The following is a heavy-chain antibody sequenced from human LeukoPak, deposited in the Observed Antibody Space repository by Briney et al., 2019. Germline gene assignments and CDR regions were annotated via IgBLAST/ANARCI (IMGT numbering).Heavy chain of an antibody. D-gene: IGHD2-15*01. CDR2: INHSGNT. Sequence: SETLSLTCAVYGGSFSLYYWTWIRQSPGKGLEWIGEINHSGNTNYNPSLKSRVTISVDTSKNQFSLKLNSVTAADTAVYYCARDVRGYCSGGSCNNWFDPWGQGTLVTVSS. J-gene: IGHJ5*02. CDR3: ARDVRGYCSGGSCNNWFDP. CDR1: GGSFSLYY. V-gene: IGHV4-34*01.